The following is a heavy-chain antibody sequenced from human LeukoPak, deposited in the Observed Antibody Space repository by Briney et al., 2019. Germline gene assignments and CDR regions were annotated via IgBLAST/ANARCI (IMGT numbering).Heavy chain of an antibody. V-gene: IGHV4-34*01. D-gene: IGHD3-10*01. CDR1: GGSFSGYY. CDR3: AGGRITMVRGVIPYYYYYSGMAV. CDR2: INHSGST. Sequence: PSETLSLTCAVYGGSFSGYYWSWIRQPPGKGLEWIGEINHSGSTNYNPSLKSRVTISVDTSTNQSSLKLSSVTAADTAVYYCAGGRITMVRGVIPYYYYYSGMAVWGKGPTVTVSS. J-gene: IGHJ6*04.